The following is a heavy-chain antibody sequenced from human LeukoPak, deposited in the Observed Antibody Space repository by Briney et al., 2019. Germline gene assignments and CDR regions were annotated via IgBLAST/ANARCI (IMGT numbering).Heavy chain of an antibody. CDR3: ARNYYYYMDV. CDR1: GFTFSNYE. V-gene: IGHV3-48*03. Sequence: GGSLRPSCAASGFTFSNYEMKWVRQAPGKGLEWVSSITSDGRTIYYADSVKGRFTISRDNAKNSLYLQMNSLRAEDTAVYSCARNYYYYMDVWGKGTTVIVSS. J-gene: IGHJ6*03. CDR2: ITSDGRTI.